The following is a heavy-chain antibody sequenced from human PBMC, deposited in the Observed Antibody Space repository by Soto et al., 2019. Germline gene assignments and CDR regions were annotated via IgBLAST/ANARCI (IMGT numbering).Heavy chain of an antibody. D-gene: IGHD6-13*01. J-gene: IGHJ4*02. CDR2: IIPIFDTA. Sequence: QVHLVQSGAEVKKPGSSVKVSCKASGGTFSSYAISWVRQAPGQGLEWMGGIIPIFDTANYAQKFQGRVTITXXEXTXXAYRDLSRLRSEDTAVYYCARVAVPYSSSWGYFDYWGQGTLVTVSS. V-gene: IGHV1-69*05. CDR3: ARVAVPYSSSWGYFDY. CDR1: GGTFSSYA.